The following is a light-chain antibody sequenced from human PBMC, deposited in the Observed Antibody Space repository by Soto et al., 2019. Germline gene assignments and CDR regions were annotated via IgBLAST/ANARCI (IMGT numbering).Light chain of an antibody. CDR1: SSDIGGYNY. CDR3: SSYTSSNTQV. J-gene: IGLJ2*01. V-gene: IGLV2-14*03. CDR2: DVS. Sequence: QSALTQPASVSGSPGQSITVSCIGTSSDIGGYNYVSWYQQHPDKAPKLMIHDVSNRPSGVSDRFSGSKSGNTASLTISGLQVDDEAYYYCSSYTSSNTQVFGGGTQLTVL.